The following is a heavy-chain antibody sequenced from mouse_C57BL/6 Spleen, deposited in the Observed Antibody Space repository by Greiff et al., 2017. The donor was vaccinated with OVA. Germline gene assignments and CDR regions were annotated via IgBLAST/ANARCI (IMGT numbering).Heavy chain of an antibody. V-gene: IGHV1-64*01. CDR3: ARKDSNLFAY. D-gene: IGHD2-5*01. CDR1: GYTFTSYW. J-gene: IGHJ3*01. CDR2: IHPNSGST. Sequence: QVQLQQPGAELVKPGASVPLSCKASGYTFTSYWMHWVKQRPGQGLEWIGMIHPNSGSTNYNEKFKSKATLTVDKSSSTAYMQLSSLTSEDSAVYYCARKDSNLFAYWGQGTLVTVSA.